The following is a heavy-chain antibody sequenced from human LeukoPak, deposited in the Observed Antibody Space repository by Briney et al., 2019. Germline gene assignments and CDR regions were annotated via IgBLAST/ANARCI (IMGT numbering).Heavy chain of an antibody. D-gene: IGHD3-10*01. CDR2: IRSKAYGGTT. V-gene: IGHV3-49*04. CDR1: GFTFGDYA. Sequence: PGGFLRLSCTASGFTFGDYAMSWVRQAPGKGLEWVGFIRSKAYGGTTEYAASVKGRFTISRDDSKSIAYLQMNSLKTEDTAVYYCTRVGRGMALGFDYWGQGTLVTVSS. J-gene: IGHJ4*02. CDR3: TRVGRGMALGFDY.